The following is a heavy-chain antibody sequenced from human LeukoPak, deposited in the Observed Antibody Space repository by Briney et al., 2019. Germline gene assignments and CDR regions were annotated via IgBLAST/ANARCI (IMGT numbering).Heavy chain of an antibody. CDR2: ISSSGSTI. D-gene: IGHD3-10*02. CDR1: GFTFSTYS. J-gene: IGHJ6*04. V-gene: IGHV3-48*04. Sequence: GGSLRLSCAASGFTFSTYSMNWVRQAPGKGLEWVSYISSSGSTIYYAGSVKGRFTISRDNAKNSLYLQMNSLRAEDTAVYYCAELGITMIGGVWGKGTTVTISS. CDR3: AELGITMIGGV.